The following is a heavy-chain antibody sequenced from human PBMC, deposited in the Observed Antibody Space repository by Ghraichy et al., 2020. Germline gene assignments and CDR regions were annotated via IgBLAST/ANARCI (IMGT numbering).Heavy chain of an antibody. CDR2: ISGSGGST. CDR3: AKEEDSTGYSSGWYNY. V-gene: IGHV3-23*01. D-gene: IGHD6-19*01. Sequence: GGSLRLSCAASGFTFSSYAMSWVRQAPGKGLEWVSAISGSGGSTYYADSVKGRFTISRDNSKNTLYLQMNSLRAEDTAVYYCAKEEDSTGYSSGWYNYWGQGTLVTVSS. CDR1: GFTFSSYA. J-gene: IGHJ4*02.